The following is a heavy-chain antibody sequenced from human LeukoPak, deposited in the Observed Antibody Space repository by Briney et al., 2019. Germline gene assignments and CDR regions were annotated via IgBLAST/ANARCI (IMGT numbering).Heavy chain of an antibody. CDR3: ARGHVLRYFDWLSGLDAFDI. V-gene: IGHV1-2*06. Sequence: ASVKVSCKASGYTFTGYYMHWVRQAPGQGLEWMGRINPNSGGTNYAQKFQGRVTMTRDTSISTAYMELSRLRSDDTAVYYCARGHVLRYFDWLSGLDAFDIWGQGTMVTVSS. CDR2: INPNSGGT. CDR1: GYTFTGYY. D-gene: IGHD3-9*01. J-gene: IGHJ3*02.